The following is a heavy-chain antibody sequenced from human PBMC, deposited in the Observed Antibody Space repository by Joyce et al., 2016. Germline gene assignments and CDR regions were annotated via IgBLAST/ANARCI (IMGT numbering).Heavy chain of an antibody. V-gene: IGHV3-33*01. D-gene: IGHD3-22*01. CDR1: GFTFPRYG. CDR3: ARPSDSYDTTGYPDY. J-gene: IGHJ4*02. Sequence: QVQLVESGGGVVQPGGSLRLSCSASGFTFPRYGMHWVRQAPGKGLEWVAVIWYDGRNKYYAESVEGRFTISRDNSVNTLYLQMHSLRAEDTAVYYCARPSDSYDTTGYPDYWGQGTLVTVSS. CDR2: IWYDGRNK.